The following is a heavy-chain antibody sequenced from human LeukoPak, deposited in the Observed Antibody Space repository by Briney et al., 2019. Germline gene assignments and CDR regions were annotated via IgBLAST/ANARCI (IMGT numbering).Heavy chain of an antibody. D-gene: IGHD2-15*01. CDR2: ISNSGSSI. V-gene: IGHV3-11*01. Sequence: PGGSLRLSCAASGFTVSRKYMTWVRQAPGKGLEWVSYISNSGSSIYYADSVKGRFTISRDNAENSLYLQMNSLRAEDTAVYYCARGLTESGSSYYFDYWGQGTLVTVSS. J-gene: IGHJ4*02. CDR1: GFTVSRKY. CDR3: ARGLTESGSSYYFDY.